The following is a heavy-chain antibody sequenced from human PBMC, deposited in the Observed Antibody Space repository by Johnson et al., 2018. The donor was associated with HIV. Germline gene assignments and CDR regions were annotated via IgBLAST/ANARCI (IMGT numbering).Heavy chain of an antibody. CDR1: GFTFSSYG. J-gene: IGHJ3*02. Sequence: VESGRSLRLSCAASGFTFSSYGMSWVRQAPGQGLEWVSGINWNGGSTGYADSVKGRFTISRDNSKNTLYLQMNSLRAEDTAVYYCAREDSAFDIWGQGTMVTVSS. CDR2: INWNGGST. CDR3: AREDSAFDI. V-gene: IGHV3-20*04.